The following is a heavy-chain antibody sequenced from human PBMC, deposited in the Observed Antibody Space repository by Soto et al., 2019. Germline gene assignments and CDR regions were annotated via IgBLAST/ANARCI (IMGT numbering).Heavy chain of an antibody. V-gene: IGHV6-1*01. CDR3: ARDLGSSSDMDYYYGMDV. D-gene: IGHD6-6*01. CDR2: TYYRSKWYN. CDR1: GDSVSSNSAA. Sequence: PSQTLSLTCAISGDSVSSNSAAWNWIRQSPSRGLEWLGRTYYRSKWYNDYAVSVKSRITINPDTSKNQFSLQLNSVTPEDTAVYYCARDLGSSSDMDYYYGMDVWGQGTTVTVSS. J-gene: IGHJ6*02.